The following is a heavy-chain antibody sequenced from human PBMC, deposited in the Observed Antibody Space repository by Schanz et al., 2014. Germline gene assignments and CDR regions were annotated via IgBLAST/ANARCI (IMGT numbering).Heavy chain of an antibody. CDR1: GFTFSSYW. Sequence: EVQLVESGGGLVQPGGSLRLSCAASGFTFSSYWMSWVRQAPGEGLEWVANIKQDGSEKYYVDSVKGRFTISRDNAKTSLYLKMNSRSPEDTAVYYCARAPPLVRGIAGWFGPWGQGSLVTVSS. J-gene: IGHJ5*02. V-gene: IGHV3-7*01. CDR2: IKQDGSEK. CDR3: ARAPPLVRGIAGWFGP. D-gene: IGHD3-10*01.